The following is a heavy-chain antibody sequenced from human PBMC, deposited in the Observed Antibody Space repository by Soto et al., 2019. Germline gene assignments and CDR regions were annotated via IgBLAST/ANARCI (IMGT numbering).Heavy chain of an antibody. CDR3: ARDGTYYDFWSGYWGHDY. Sequence: EVQLVESGGGLVQPGGSLSLSFAASGFTFGSYWMHWVRQAPGKGRVWVSRINSDGSSTSYADSVKGRFTISRDNAKNTLYLQMNSLRAEDTAVYYCARDGTYYDFWSGYWGHDYWGQGTLVTVSS. CDR1: GFTFGSYW. V-gene: IGHV3-74*01. CDR2: INSDGSST. J-gene: IGHJ4*02. D-gene: IGHD3-3*01.